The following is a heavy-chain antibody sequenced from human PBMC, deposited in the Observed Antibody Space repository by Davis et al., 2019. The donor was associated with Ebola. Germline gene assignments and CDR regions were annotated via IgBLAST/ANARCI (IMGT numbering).Heavy chain of an antibody. CDR1: GFNFGAYW. Sequence: GESLKISCPASGFNFGAYWMAWIRQAPGKGPEWLSYISSGFLRTSYSHSVEGRFTISRDNTKSSIFLQMNGLRAEDSAIYYCMSPWIATEGTGPVWGQGTTVIVSS. J-gene: IGHJ6*02. CDR3: MSPWIATEGTGPV. D-gene: IGHD1-1*01. V-gene: IGHV3-11*01. CDR2: ISSGFLRT.